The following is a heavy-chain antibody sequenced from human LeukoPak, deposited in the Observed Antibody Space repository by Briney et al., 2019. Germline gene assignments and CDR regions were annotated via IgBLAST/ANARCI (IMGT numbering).Heavy chain of an antibody. CDR1: GFTFSSYE. J-gene: IGHJ3*02. V-gene: IGHV3-48*03. CDR3: ARDRSGGSCYSPAPGAFDI. CDR2: ISSSGSTI. Sequence: GGSLRLSCAASGFTFSSYEMNWVRQAPGKGLEWVSYISSSGSTIYYADSVKGRFTISRDNAKNSLYLQMNSLRAEDTAVYYCARDRSGGSCYSPAPGAFDIWGQGTMVTVSS. D-gene: IGHD2-15*01.